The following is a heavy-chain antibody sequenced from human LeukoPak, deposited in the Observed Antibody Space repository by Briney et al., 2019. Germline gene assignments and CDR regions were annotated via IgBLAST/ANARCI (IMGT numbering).Heavy chain of an antibody. D-gene: IGHD1-7*01. CDR3: ARLAAGTREVLSYYMDV. CDR1: GFIFSNFA. J-gene: IGHJ6*03. V-gene: IGHV3-21*01. Sequence: GGSLRLSCEGSGFIFSNFAMNWVRQAPGKGLEWVSSISSSSSYIYYADSVKGRFTISRDNAKNSLYLQMNSPRAEDTAVYYCARLAAGTREVLSYYMDVWGKGTTVTVSS. CDR2: ISSSSSYI.